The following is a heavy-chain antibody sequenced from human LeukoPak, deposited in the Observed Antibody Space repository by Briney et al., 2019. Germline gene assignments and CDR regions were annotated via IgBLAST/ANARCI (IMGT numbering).Heavy chain of an antibody. V-gene: IGHV4-39*07. Sequence: SETLSLTCTVSGGSISSSSYYWGWIRQPPGKGLEWIGSIYYSGSTYYNPSLKSRVTISVDTSKNQFSLKLSSVTAADTAVYYCARDVRSGVAYYYMDVWGKGTTVTVSS. CDR3: ARDVRSGVAYYYMDV. CDR2: IYYSGST. J-gene: IGHJ6*03. D-gene: IGHD6-13*01. CDR1: GGSISSSSYY.